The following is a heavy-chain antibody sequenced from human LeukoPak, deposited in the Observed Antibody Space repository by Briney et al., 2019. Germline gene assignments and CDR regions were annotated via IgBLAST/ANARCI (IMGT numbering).Heavy chain of an antibody. Sequence: PSETLSLTCTVSGGSISSSSYYWGWIRQPPGKGLEWIGYIHHGGRTYYNPSLKSRVTISVDRSTNQFSLKLSSVTAADTAVYYCAREVDPPHIDCWGQGTLVTVSS. CDR3: AREVDPPHIDC. D-gene: IGHD2-15*01. CDR2: IHHGGRT. V-gene: IGHV4-39*07. CDR1: GGSISSSSYY. J-gene: IGHJ4*02.